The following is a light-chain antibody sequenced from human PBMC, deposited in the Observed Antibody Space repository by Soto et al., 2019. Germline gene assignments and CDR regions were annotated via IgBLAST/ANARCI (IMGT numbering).Light chain of an antibody. CDR1: QDISDH. Sequence: EIVMTQSPATLSVSPGERATLSCRASQDISDHLAWYQQKPSQAPRLLISGASTRATGVPARFSGSGSETDFTLTISSLQSEDFAVYYCQQYKNWPPYTFGQGTRLEIK. CDR2: GAS. CDR3: QQYKNWPPYT. V-gene: IGKV3-15*01. J-gene: IGKJ2*01.